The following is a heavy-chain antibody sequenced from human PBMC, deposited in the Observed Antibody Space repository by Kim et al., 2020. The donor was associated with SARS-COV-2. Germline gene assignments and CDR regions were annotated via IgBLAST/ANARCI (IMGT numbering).Heavy chain of an antibody. CDR2: IYYSGST. D-gene: IGHD3-9*01. Sequence: SETLSPTCTVSGGSISSYYWSWIRQPPGKGLEWIGYIYYSGSTNYNPSLKSRVTISVDTSKNQFSLKLSSVTAADTAVYYCARPYYDILTGYYPYAFDIWGQGTMVTVSS. CDR3: ARPYYDILTGYYPYAFDI. CDR1: GGSISSYY. J-gene: IGHJ3*02. V-gene: IGHV4-59*08.